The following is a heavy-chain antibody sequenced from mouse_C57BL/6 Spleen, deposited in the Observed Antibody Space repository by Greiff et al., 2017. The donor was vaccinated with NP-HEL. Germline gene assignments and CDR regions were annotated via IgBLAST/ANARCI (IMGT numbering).Heavy chain of an antibody. Sequence: QVQLQQPGAELVRPGTSVKLSCKASGYTFTSYWMHWVKQRPGQGLEWIGVIDPSDSYTNYNQKFKGKATLTVDTSSSTAYMQLSSLTSEDSAVYYCARADYYGSSNYFDYWGQGTTLTVSS. D-gene: IGHD1-1*01. CDR2: IDPSDSYT. CDR1: GYTFTSYW. J-gene: IGHJ2*01. V-gene: IGHV1-59*01. CDR3: ARADYYGSSNYFDY.